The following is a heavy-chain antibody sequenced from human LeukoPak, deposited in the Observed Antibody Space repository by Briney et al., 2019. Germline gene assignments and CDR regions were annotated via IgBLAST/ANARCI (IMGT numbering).Heavy chain of an antibody. CDR1: GFTFSSYA. J-gene: IGHJ6*03. CDR3: ASSPENYDDSSGYLLGVEYYYYYMDV. V-gene: IGHV3-23*01. Sequence: GGSLRLSCAASGFTFSSYALSWVRQAPGKGLEWVSAISGSGGSTYYADSAKGRFTISRDNSKNTLYLQMNSLRAEDTAVYYCASSPENYDDSSGYLLGVEYYYYYMDVWGKGTTVTVSS. D-gene: IGHD3-22*01. CDR2: ISGSGGST.